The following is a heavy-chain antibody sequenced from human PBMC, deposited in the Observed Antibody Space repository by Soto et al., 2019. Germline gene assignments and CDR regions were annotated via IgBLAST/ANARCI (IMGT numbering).Heavy chain of an antibody. CDR1: GYTYTIYG. Sequence: QVQLVQSGGEVKEPGASVKVSCKASGYTYTIYGINWVRQAPGQGLEWMGWISPDNGNTNYAQKLQGRVTMTTDTSTSTAYMELMSLRSDDTAVYYCARALGYSGYAGMDVWGQGTTVTVSS. CDR2: ISPDNGNT. D-gene: IGHD5-12*01. CDR3: ARALGYSGYAGMDV. J-gene: IGHJ6*02. V-gene: IGHV1-18*01.